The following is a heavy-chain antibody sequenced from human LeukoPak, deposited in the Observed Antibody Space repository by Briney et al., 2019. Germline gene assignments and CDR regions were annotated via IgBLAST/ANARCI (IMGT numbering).Heavy chain of an antibody. Sequence: GGSLRLSCAASGFTLSSYSMNWVRQAPGKGLGWVSSISSSSSYIYYADSVKGRFTISRDNAKNSLYLQMNSLRAEDTAVYYCAREVFTAAADIWGQGTMVTVSS. D-gene: IGHD6-13*01. CDR2: ISSSSSYI. V-gene: IGHV3-21*01. J-gene: IGHJ3*02. CDR1: GFTLSSYS. CDR3: AREVFTAAADI.